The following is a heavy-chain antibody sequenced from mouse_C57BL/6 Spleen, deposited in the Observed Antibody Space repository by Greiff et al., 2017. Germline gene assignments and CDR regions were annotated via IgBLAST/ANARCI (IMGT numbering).Heavy chain of an antibody. CDR3: ARYGTTVVEDYAMDY. CDR2: IYPGDGDT. V-gene: IGHV1-80*01. Sequence: QVQLQQSGAELVKPGASVKISCKASGYAFSSYWMNWVKQRPGKGLEWIGQIYPGDGDTNYNGKFKGKATLTADKSSSTAYMQLSSLTSEDSAVYFCARYGTTVVEDYAMDYWGQGTSVTVSS. D-gene: IGHD1-1*01. CDR1: GYAFSSYW. J-gene: IGHJ4*01.